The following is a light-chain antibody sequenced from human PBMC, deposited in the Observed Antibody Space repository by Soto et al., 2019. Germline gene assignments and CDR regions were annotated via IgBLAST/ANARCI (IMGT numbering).Light chain of an antibody. J-gene: IGKJ1*01. CDR2: GAS. CDR3: QQYATPPET. CDR1: QSVTSTS. V-gene: IGKV3-20*01. Sequence: EIVLTQSPGTLSLSPGERATLSCRASQSVTSTSLAWYQQKPGQAPRLLIYGASSRATDIPDRFSGSGSGTDFPLIISRLEPEDFAVYYCQQYATPPETFGQGTKVEIK.